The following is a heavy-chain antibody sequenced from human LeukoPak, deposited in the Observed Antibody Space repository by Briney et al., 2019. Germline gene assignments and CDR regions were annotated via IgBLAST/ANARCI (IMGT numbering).Heavy chain of an antibody. CDR2: INPNSGNT. D-gene: IGHD3-16*01. CDR3: ARGWTWGDS. J-gene: IGHJ1*01. CDR1: GYTFTTYD. Sequence: ASVKVSCKASGYTFTTYDINWVRQAPGQGLEWMGWINPNSGNTAYAQNFQGRVTMTRDSSRSTVYMELSSLKSEDTAVYYCARGWTWGDSWGQGSPVTVSS. V-gene: IGHV1-8*01.